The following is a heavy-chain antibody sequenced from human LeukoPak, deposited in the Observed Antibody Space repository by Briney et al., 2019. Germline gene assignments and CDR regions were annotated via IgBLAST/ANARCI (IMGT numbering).Heavy chain of an antibody. CDR1: GFTFSSYG. Sequence: PGRSLRLSCAASGFTFSSYGMNWVRQAPGNGLEWVAVISYDGSNKYYADSVKGRFTISRDNSKNTLYLQMNSLRAEDTAVYYCAKDTAGNSTKLGYWGQGTLVTVSS. CDR3: AKDTAGNSTKLGY. D-gene: IGHD6-13*01. CDR2: ISYDGSNK. V-gene: IGHV3-30*18. J-gene: IGHJ4*02.